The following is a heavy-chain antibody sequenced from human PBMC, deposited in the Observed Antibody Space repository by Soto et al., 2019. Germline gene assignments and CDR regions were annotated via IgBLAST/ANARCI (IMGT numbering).Heavy chain of an antibody. CDR2: FYYSGNT. Sequence: QVQLQESGPGLVKPSQTLSLTCTVSGGSIRSGSYYWSWIRQHPGKGLEWIGYFYYSGNTYYNPSLKSRLTISGDTSKNQFSLNLSSVTAADTAVYYCARAMGAINYFDYWGQGTQVTVSS. CDR3: ARAMGAINYFDY. V-gene: IGHV4-31*03. J-gene: IGHJ4*02. CDR1: GGSIRSGSYY. D-gene: IGHD1-26*01.